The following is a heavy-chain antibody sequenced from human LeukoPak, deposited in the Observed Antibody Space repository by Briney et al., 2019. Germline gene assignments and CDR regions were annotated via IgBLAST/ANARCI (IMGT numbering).Heavy chain of an antibody. CDR3: AGRRITMVRGSSNYFDY. CDR2: INHSGST. J-gene: IGHJ4*02. V-gene: IGHV4-34*01. CDR1: GGSFSGYY. Sequence: TSETLSLTCAVYGGSFSGYYWSWIRQPPGKGLEWIGEINHSGSTNYNPSLKSRVTMSVDTSKNQFSLKLSSVTAADTAVYYCAGRRITMVRGSSNYFDYWGQGTLVTVSS. D-gene: IGHD3-10*01.